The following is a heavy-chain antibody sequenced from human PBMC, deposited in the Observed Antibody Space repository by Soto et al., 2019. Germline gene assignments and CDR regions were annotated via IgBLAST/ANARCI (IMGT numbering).Heavy chain of an antibody. Sequence: SVKVSCKASGGTFSSYAISWVRQAPGQGLEWMGGIIPIFGTANYAQKFQGRVTITADESTSTAYMELSSLRSEDTAVYYCARDPTVTTGRGLDYYYGMDVSGQGTTVTVSS. CDR1: GGTFSSYA. D-gene: IGHD4-17*01. V-gene: IGHV1-69*13. J-gene: IGHJ6*02. CDR3: ARDPTVTTGRGLDYYYGMDV. CDR2: IIPIFGTA.